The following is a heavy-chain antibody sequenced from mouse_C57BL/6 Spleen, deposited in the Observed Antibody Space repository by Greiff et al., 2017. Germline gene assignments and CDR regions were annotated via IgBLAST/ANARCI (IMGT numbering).Heavy chain of an antibody. CDR3: ASSPYDLQGYYAMDY. J-gene: IGHJ4*01. CDR2: INPNNGGT. Sequence: VQLKQSGPELVKPGASVKISCKASGYTFTDYYMNWVKQSHGKSLEWIGDINPNNGGTSYNQKFKGKATLTVDKSSSTAYMELRSLTSEDSAVYYCASSPYDLQGYYAMDYWGQGTSVTVSS. CDR1: GYTFTDYY. V-gene: IGHV1-26*01. D-gene: IGHD2-3*01.